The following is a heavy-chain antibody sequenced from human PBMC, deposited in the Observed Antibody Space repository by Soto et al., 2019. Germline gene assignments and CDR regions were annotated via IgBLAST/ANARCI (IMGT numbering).Heavy chain of an antibody. V-gene: IGHV4-59*01. CDR3: ARDRAGYYFDY. CDR2: IYYSGST. D-gene: IGHD6-19*01. Sequence: SETLSLTCTVSGGSISSYYWSWIRQPPGKGLEWIGYIYYSGSTNYNPSLKSRVTISVDTSKNQFSLKLSSVTAADTAVYYCARDRAGYYFDYWGQGTLVTVSS. J-gene: IGHJ4*02. CDR1: GGSISSYY.